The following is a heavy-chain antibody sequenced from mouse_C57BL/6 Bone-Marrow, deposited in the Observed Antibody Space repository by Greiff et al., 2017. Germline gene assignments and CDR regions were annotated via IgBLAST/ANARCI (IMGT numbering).Heavy chain of an antibody. D-gene: IGHD2-1*01. J-gene: IGHJ1*03. Sequence: EVMLVESGPGLAKPSQTLSLTCSVTGYSITSDYWNWIRKFPGNKLEYMGYISYSGSTYYNPSLKSRISITRDTSKNQYYLQLNSVTTEDTATYXCARGGPYGNWYFDVWGTVTTVTVSS. CDR3: ARGGPYGNWYFDV. V-gene: IGHV3-8*01. CDR2: ISYSGST. CDR1: GYSITSDY.